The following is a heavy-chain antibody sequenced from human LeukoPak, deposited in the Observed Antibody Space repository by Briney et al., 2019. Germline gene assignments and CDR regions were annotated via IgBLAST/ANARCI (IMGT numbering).Heavy chain of an antibody. CDR3: ARGSGTYYDFWSGYTNYYYYGMDV. Sequence: ASVTVSCKASGYTFTSYDINWVRQAPGQGLEWMGWMNPNSGNTGYAQKFQGRVTMTRNTSISTAYMELSSLRSEDTAVYYCARGSGTYYDFWSGYTNYYYYGMDVWGQGTTVTVSS. CDR1: GYTFTSYD. V-gene: IGHV1-8*01. CDR2: MNPNSGNT. D-gene: IGHD3-3*01. J-gene: IGHJ6*02.